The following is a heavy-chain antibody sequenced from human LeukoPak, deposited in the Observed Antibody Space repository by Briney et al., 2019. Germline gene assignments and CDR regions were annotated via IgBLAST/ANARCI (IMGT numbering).Heavy chain of an antibody. V-gene: IGHV3-23*01. J-gene: IGHJ3*02. Sequence: GGSLRLSCAASGFTFSSYAMSWVRQALGKGLEWVSAISGSGGSTYYADSVKGRFTISRDNSKNTLYLQMNSLRAEDTAVYYRANIIAAAGTRDAFDIWGQGTMVTVSS. CDR3: ANIIAAAGTRDAFDI. CDR1: GFTFSSYA. CDR2: ISGSGGST. D-gene: IGHD6-13*01.